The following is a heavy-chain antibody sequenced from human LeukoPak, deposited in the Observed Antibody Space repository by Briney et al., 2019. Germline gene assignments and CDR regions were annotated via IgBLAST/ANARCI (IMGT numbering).Heavy chain of an antibody. CDR1: GFNFRGYE. D-gene: IGHD6-19*01. CDR3: VGEMDSGWYPY. V-gene: IGHV3-48*03. CDR2: ISSSGSST. Sequence: GGSLRLSCAASGFNFRGYEMNWVRRAPGKGLQWLAYISSSGSSTYYADSVQGRFTISRDNAKNSLYLHMNSLRVGDTAVYYCVGEMDSGWYPYWGPGTLVTVSS. J-gene: IGHJ4*02.